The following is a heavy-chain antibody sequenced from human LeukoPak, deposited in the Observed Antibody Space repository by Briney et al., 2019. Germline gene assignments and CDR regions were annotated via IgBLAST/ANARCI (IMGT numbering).Heavy chain of an antibody. J-gene: IGHJ3*02. CDR3: AKECGRDYDDRAFDI. V-gene: IGHV1-69*04. Sequence: SVKVSCKASGGTFSSYAISWVRQAPGQGLEWMGRIIPILGIANYAQKFQGRVTITADKSTSTAYMELSSLRSEDTAVYYCAKECGRDYDDRAFDIWGQGTMVTVSS. D-gene: IGHD3-22*01. CDR2: IIPILGIA. CDR1: GGTFSSYA.